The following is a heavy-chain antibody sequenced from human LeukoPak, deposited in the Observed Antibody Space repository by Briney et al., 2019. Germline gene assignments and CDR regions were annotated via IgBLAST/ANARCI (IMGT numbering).Heavy chain of an antibody. CDR2: ISSSSSYI. D-gene: IGHD1-26*01. Sequence: PGGSLRLSCAASGFTFSSYSMNWVRQAPGKGLEWVSSISSSSSYIYYADSVKGRFTISRDNAKNSLYLQMNSLRAEDTAVYYCARLMQVGATRNFDYWGQGTLVTVSS. V-gene: IGHV3-21*01. J-gene: IGHJ4*02. CDR3: ARLMQVGATRNFDY. CDR1: GFTFSSYS.